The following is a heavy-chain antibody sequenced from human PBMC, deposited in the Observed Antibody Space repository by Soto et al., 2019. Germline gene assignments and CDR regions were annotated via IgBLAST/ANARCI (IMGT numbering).Heavy chain of an antibody. Sequence: ASVKVSCKASGYTFTGYYMHWVRQAPGQGLEWMGWINPNSGGTNYAQKFQGWVTMTRDTSISTAYMELSRLRSDDTAVYYCARADLVAATSFDYWGQGTLVTVSS. V-gene: IGHV1-2*04. CDR2: INPNSGGT. D-gene: IGHD2-15*01. J-gene: IGHJ4*02. CDR1: GYTFTGYY. CDR3: ARADLVAATSFDY.